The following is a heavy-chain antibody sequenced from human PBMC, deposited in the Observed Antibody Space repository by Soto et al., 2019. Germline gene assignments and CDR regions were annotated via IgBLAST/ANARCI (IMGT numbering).Heavy chain of an antibody. CDR1: GGSFSGYY. D-gene: IGHD5-12*01. CDR2: INHSGST. Sequence: QVQLQQWGAGLSKPSETLSLTCAVYGGSFSGYYWSWIRQPPGKGLEWIGEINHSGSTNYNPSLKSRVTISVDTSKNQFALKLSSVTAADTAVYYCAIGRRVRGYSNWGQGTLVTVSS. V-gene: IGHV4-34*01. J-gene: IGHJ4*02. CDR3: AIGRRVRGYSN.